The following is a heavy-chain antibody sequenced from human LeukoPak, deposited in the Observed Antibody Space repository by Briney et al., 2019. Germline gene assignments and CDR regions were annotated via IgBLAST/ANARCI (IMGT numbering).Heavy chain of an antibody. CDR1: GFTFSSYG. CDR3: AKDLGVPAATNAFDI. D-gene: IGHD2-2*01. J-gene: IGHJ3*02. CDR2: ISYDGRNK. Sequence: GRSLRLSCAASGFTFSSYGMHWVRQAPGKGLEWVAVISYDGRNKYYADSVKGRFTISRDNSKNTLYLQMNSLRAEDTAVYYCAKDLGVPAATNAFDIWGQGTMVTVSS. V-gene: IGHV3-30*18.